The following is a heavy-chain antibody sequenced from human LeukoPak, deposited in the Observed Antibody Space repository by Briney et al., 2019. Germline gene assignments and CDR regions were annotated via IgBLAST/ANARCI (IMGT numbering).Heavy chain of an antibody. CDR3: ARQRGNYYDSSGQLDY. D-gene: IGHD3-22*01. CDR1: DDSVSDYY. CDR2: FHNSGTS. J-gene: IGHJ4*02. Sequence: KPSQTLSLTCTVSDDSVSDYYRGWIRQPPGKGLEWIGYFHNSGTSTYNPSLKSRVTISVDTSKNQFSLKLSSVTAADTAVYYCARQRGNYYDSSGQLDYWGQGTLVTVSS. V-gene: IGHV4-59*08.